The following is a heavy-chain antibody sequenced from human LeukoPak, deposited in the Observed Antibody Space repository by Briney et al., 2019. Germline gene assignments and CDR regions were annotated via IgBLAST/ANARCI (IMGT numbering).Heavy chain of an antibody. CDR2: IYYSGST. J-gene: IGHJ4*02. Sequence: SETLSLTCTVSGGSISDGDYYWSWIRQPPGKGLEWIGYIYYSGSTYYTPSLKSRVSISIDTSKSQFSLNLSSVTAADTAVYYCARVPWGATGYFFDFWGQGKLVAVSS. D-gene: IGHD3-16*01. CDR3: ARVPWGATGYFFDF. CDR1: GGSISDGDYY. V-gene: IGHV4-30-4*02.